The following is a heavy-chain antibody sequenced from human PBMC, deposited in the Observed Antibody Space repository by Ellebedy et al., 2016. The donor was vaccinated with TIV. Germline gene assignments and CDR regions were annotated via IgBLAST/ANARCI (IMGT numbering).Heavy chain of an antibody. CDR1: GYTFTGYY. D-gene: IGHD2/OR15-2a*01. CDR3: ARDLSAQGLRYYYYYYMDV. V-gene: IGHV1-2*02. CDR2: INPNSGGT. Sequence: ASVKVSCXASGYTFTGYYMHWVRQAPGQGLEWMGWINPNSGGTNYAQKFQGRVTMARDTSISTAYMELSRLRSDDTAVYYCARDLSAQGLRYYYYYYMDVWGKGTTVTVSS. J-gene: IGHJ6*03.